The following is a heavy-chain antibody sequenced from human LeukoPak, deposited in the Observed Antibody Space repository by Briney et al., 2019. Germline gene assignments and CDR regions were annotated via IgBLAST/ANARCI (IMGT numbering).Heavy chain of an antibody. Sequence: HSGGSLRLSCAGSGFNFDDYAMHWVRQAPGKGLEWVAGISWKSGSMGYVDSVKGRFNISRDNAKKSLYLQMNSLRLEDTALYYCTKRGYFDTTGYTARRNYYGLDVWGQGTTVTVPS. CDR1: GFNFDDYA. J-gene: IGHJ6*02. D-gene: IGHD3-22*01. CDR2: ISWKSGSM. CDR3: TKRGYFDTTGYTARRNYYGLDV. V-gene: IGHV3-9*01.